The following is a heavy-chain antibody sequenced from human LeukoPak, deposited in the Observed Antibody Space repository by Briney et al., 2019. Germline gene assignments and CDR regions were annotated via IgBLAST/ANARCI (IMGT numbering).Heavy chain of an antibody. CDR3: ASFYCSGGSCYQYFSYYYMDV. CDR1: GGSISSSSYY. J-gene: IGHJ6*03. V-gene: IGHV4-39*01. Sequence: PSETLSLTCTVSGGSISSSSYYWGWIRQPPGKGLEWIGGIYYSGSTYYNPSLQSRVTISVDTSKNQFSLKLNSVTAADTAVYYCASFYCSGGSCYQYFSYYYMDVWGKGTTVTISS. CDR2: IYYSGST. D-gene: IGHD2-15*01.